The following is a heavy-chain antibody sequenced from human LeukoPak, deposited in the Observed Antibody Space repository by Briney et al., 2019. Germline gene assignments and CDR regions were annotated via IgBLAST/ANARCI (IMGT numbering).Heavy chain of an antibody. V-gene: IGHV3-23*01. D-gene: IGHD2-15*01. Sequence: GGSLRLSCTASGFTFTTYAMSWVRQAPGKGLEWVSTVSDSGGTTYYADSVKGWFTISRDNSRNTLYLRMNSLRAEDTAVYYCAKLHSVAQRGYFDYWGQGTLVTVSS. CDR2: VSDSGGTT. CDR1: GFTFTTYA. J-gene: IGHJ4*02. CDR3: AKLHSVAQRGYFDY.